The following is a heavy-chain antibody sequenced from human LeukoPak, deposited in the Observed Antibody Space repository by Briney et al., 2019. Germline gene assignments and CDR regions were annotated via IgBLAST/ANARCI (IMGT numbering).Heavy chain of an antibody. D-gene: IGHD3-10*01. CDR1: GYTFTSYG. CDR3: ARARQLLWFGEPYADALDI. Sequence: GASVKVSCKASGYTFTSYGISWVRQAPGQGLEWMGWISAYNGNTNYAQKLQGRVTMTTDTSTSTAYMELRSLRSDDTAVYYCARARQLLWFGEPYADALDIWGQGTMVTVSS. CDR2: ISAYNGNT. J-gene: IGHJ3*02. V-gene: IGHV1-18*01.